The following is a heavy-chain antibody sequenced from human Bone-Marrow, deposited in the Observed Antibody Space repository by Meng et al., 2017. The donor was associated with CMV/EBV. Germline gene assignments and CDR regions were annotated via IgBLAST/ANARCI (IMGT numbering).Heavy chain of an antibody. CDR3: AAAKRYCSTTSCYYGMDV. CDR2: ISAYNGNT. D-gene: IGHD2-2*01. CDR1: GYTFTSYG. Sequence: ASVKVSCKASGYTFTSYGISWVRQAPGQGLEWMGWISAYNGNTNYAQKLQGRVTMTTDTSTSTACMELSSLRSEDTAVYYCAAAKRYCSTTSCYYGMDVWGQGTTVTVSS. V-gene: IGHV1-18*01. J-gene: IGHJ6*02.